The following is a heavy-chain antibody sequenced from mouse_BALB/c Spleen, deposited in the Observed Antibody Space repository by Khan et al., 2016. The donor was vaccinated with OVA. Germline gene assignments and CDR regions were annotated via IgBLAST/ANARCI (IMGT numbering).Heavy chain of an antibody. CDR2: IWSGGIT. CDR3: ARNYDYDEGLSY. J-gene: IGHJ3*01. CDR1: GFSLASYG. D-gene: IGHD2-4*01. V-gene: IGHV2-2*02. Sequence: QVQLKQSGPGLVQPSQSLSITCTVSGFSLASYGVHWVRQSPGKGLEWLGLIWSGGITDYNAAFISRLSISKDNSKSQVFFKLNNLQANDAAIYYCARNYDYDEGLSYWGQGTLVTVSA.